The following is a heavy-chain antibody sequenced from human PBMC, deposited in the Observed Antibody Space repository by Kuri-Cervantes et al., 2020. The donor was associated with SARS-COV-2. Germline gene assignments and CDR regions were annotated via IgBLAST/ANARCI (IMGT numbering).Heavy chain of an antibody. J-gene: IGHJ6*02. CDR1: GFTFSSYD. V-gene: IGHV3-13*04. Sequence: GGSLRLSCAASGFTFSSYDMHWVRQATGKGLEWVSAIGTAGDTYYPGSVKGRFTISRDKAKNTLYLQMNSLRPEDTAVYYCARDPHGMDVWGQGTMVTVSS. CDR2: IGTAGDT. CDR3: ARDPHGMDV.